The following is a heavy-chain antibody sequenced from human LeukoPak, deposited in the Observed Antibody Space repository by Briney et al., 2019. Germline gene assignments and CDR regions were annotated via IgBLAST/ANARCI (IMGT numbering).Heavy chain of an antibody. D-gene: IGHD6-6*01. CDR3: ARGGGIAARQPPAN. CDR1: GFTFSRYW. Sequence: GGSLRLSCAASGFTFSRYWMSWVRQAPGKGLEWVAVFSSDGINKYYADSVEGRFTVSRDNSINTVYLQMNTLSKEDTAVYYCARGGGIAARQPPANWGQGTLVTVSS. V-gene: IGHV3-30-3*01. CDR2: FSSDGINK. J-gene: IGHJ4*02.